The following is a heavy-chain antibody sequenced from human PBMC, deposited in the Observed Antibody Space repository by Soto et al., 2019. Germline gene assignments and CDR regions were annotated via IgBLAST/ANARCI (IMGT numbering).Heavy chain of an antibody. D-gene: IGHD4-17*01. CDR1: GFTFSSYG. CDR2: IWYDGSNK. Sequence: QVQLVESGGGVVQPGRSLRLSCAASGFTFSSYGMHWVRQAPGKGREWVAVIWYDGSNKYYADSVKGRFTISRDNSKKTLYLQMNSLRAEDTAVYYCAREEGDYGGGGCAFDIWGQGTMVTFSS. V-gene: IGHV3-33*01. CDR3: AREEGDYGGGGCAFDI. J-gene: IGHJ3*02.